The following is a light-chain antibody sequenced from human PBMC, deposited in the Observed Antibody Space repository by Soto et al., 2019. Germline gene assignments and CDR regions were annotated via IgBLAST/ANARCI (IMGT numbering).Light chain of an antibody. CDR1: QSVSRNY. Sequence: EIVLTQSPGTLSLSPGERATLSCRASQSVSRNYVAWYQHKPGQTPRLLIYGSSSKANGIPDRFRGSGYGTDFTLTVSSLEPEDFEVYFCQQYGSSPITFGGGNKVDIE. CDR2: GSS. CDR3: QQYGSSPIT. V-gene: IGKV3-20*01. J-gene: IGKJ4*01.